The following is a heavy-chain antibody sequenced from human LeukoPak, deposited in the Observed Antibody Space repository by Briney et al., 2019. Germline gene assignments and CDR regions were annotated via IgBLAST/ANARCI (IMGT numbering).Heavy chain of an antibody. CDR3: ARLYNWNYDDY. D-gene: IGHD1-7*01. CDR1: GGTFSSYA. Sequence: SVKVSFTASGGTFSSYAISWVRQAPGQGLEWMGGIIPIFGTANYAQKFQGRVTITADESTSTAYMELSSLRSEDTAVYYCARLYNWNYDDYWGQGTLVTVSS. J-gene: IGHJ4*02. V-gene: IGHV1-69*01. CDR2: IIPIFGTA.